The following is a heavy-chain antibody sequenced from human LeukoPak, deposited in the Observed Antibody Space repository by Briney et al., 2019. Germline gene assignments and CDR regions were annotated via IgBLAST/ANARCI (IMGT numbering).Heavy chain of an antibody. Sequence: GGSLRLSCAASGFTFSSYAMHWVRQAPGKGLEYVSAISSNGGSTYYANSMKGRFTISRDNSKNTLYLQMGSLRAEDMAVYYCARGDQQWGGYYFDYWGQGTLVTVSS. CDR3: ARGDQQWGGYYFDY. V-gene: IGHV3-64*01. CDR2: ISSNGGST. J-gene: IGHJ4*02. D-gene: IGHD6-19*01. CDR1: GFTFSSYA.